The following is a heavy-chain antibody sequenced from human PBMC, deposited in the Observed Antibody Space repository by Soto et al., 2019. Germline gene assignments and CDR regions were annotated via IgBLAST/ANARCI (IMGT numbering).Heavy chain of an antibody. J-gene: IGHJ5*02. V-gene: IGHV1-8*01. D-gene: IGHD4-17*01. Sequence: ASVKVSCKASGYTFIRFGITWVRQAPGQGFEYLGWMNPNSGNTGYVKKFQGRVTMTRDTSMSTAYMELSSLRSEDTAVYYCARGTKYGDYSRWFDPWG. CDR2: MNPNSGNT. CDR1: GYTFIRFG. CDR3: ARGTKYGDYSRWFDP.